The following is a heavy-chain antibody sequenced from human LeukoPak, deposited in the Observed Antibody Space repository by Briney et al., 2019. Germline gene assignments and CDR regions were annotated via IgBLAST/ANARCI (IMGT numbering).Heavy chain of an antibody. J-gene: IGHJ5*02. CDR2: ISADSNTI. D-gene: IGHD1-1*01. CDR1: GFTFGSYT. V-gene: IGHV3-48*01. Sequence: GGSLRLSCAASGFTFGSYTMNWVRQAPGKGLEWVSYISADSNTIYYADSVKGRFTISRDNAKNSLYLQMNSLRAEDTAVYFCARGPTNSGFDPWGQGTLVTVSS. CDR3: ARGPTNSGFDP.